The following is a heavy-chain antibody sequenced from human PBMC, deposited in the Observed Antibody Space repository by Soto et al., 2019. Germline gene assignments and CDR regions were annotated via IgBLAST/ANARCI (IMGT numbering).Heavy chain of an antibody. CDR1: GGSISSGDYY. D-gene: IGHD5-18*01. CDR3: ARALRDTAMVIPVY. CDR2: IYYSGST. J-gene: IGHJ4*02. Sequence: SETLSLTCTVSGGSISSGDYYWSWIRQPPGKGLEWIGYIYYSGSTYYNPSLKSRVTISVDTSKNQFSLKLSSVTAADTAVYYCARALRDTAMVIPVYWGQGTLVTVS. V-gene: IGHV4-30-4*01.